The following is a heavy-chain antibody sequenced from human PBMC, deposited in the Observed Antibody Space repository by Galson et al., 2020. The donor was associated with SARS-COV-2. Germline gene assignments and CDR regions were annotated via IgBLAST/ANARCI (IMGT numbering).Heavy chain of an antibody. CDR2: ISYDGSNK. CDR1: GFTFSSYG. V-gene: IGHV3-30*03. CDR3: AREKSQQLAEYYFDY. Sequence: GGSLRLSCAASGFTFSSYGMHWVRQAPGKGLEWVAVISYDGSNKYYADSVKGRFTISIDNSKNTLYLQMNSLRAEDTAVYYCAREKSQQLAEYYFDYWGQGTLVTVSS. J-gene: IGHJ4*02. D-gene: IGHD6-13*01.